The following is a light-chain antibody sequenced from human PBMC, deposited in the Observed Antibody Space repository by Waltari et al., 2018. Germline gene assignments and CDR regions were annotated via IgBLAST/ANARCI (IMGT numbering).Light chain of an antibody. CDR1: QSVSSY. Sequence: EIVLTQSPATLSLSPGERATLSCRASQSVSSYLAWCQQKPGQAPRLLIYDASNRATGIPARFSGSGSGTDFTLTISSLEPEDFAVYYCQQRSNWLLFSFGPGTKVDIK. CDR3: QQRSNWLLFS. V-gene: IGKV3-11*01. J-gene: IGKJ3*01. CDR2: DAS.